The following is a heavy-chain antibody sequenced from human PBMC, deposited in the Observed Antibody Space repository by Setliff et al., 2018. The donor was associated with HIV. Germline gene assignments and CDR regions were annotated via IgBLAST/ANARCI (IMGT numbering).Heavy chain of an antibody. V-gene: IGHV4-4*02. CDR1: GGSISSSNW. Sequence: SETLSLTCAVSGGSISSSNWWRWVRQPPGKGLEWIGSIYYSGSTYYNPSLKSRVTISVDTSKNQFSLKVSSVTAADTAVYYCARDTGKSSGLDYWGQGTLVTVSS. J-gene: IGHJ4*02. CDR2: IYYSGST. D-gene: IGHD3-22*01. CDR3: ARDTGKSSGLDY.